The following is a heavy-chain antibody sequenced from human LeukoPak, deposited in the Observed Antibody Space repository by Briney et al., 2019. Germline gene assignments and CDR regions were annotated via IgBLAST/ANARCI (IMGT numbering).Heavy chain of an antibody. D-gene: IGHD5-12*01. CDR1: GFTLSSYG. Sequence: GGSLRLSCAASGFTLSSYGMHWVRQAPGKGLEWVSAISGSGGSTYYADSVKGRFTISRDNSKNTLYLQMNSLRAKDTAVYYCAKDGSQGRYSGYDYSFDYWGQGTLVTVSS. J-gene: IGHJ4*02. CDR3: AKDGSQGRYSGYDYSFDY. CDR2: ISGSGGST. V-gene: IGHV3-23*01.